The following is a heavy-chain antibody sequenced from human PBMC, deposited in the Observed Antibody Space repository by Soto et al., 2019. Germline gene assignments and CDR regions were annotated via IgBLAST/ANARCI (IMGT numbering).Heavy chain of an antibody. Sequence: PWEPLKISDKGSGYSFTSYWISWVRQMPGKGLEWMGRIDPSDSYTNYSPSFQGHVTISADKSISTAYLQWSSLKASDTAMYYCARTRRTTGTTPFDYWGQGTLVTVSS. CDR1: GYSFTSYW. J-gene: IGHJ4*02. CDR2: IDPSDSYT. CDR3: ARTRRTTGTTPFDY. D-gene: IGHD1-1*01. V-gene: IGHV5-10-1*01.